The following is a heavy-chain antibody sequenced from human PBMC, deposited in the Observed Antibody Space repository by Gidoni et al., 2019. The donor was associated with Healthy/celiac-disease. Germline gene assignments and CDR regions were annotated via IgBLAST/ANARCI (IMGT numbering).Heavy chain of an antibody. V-gene: IGHV3-23*01. Sequence: EVQLLESGGGLVQPGGSLRLYCSASGFTFSSYAMSWVRQAPGKGLEWVSAISGSGGSTYYADSVKGRFTISRDNSKNTLYLQMNSLRAEDTAVYYCAKSIAARPSWFDPWGQGTLVTVSS. J-gene: IGHJ5*02. D-gene: IGHD6-6*01. CDR1: GFTFSSYA. CDR2: ISGSGGST. CDR3: AKSIAARPSWFDP.